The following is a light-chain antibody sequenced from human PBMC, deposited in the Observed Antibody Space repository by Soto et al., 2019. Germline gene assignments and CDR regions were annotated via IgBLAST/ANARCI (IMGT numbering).Light chain of an antibody. V-gene: IGLV3-21*02. Sequence: SYELTQPPSVSVAPGQTARISCGGEKIGSKSVHWYQQKAGQTPELVVYDDSDRPSGIPERFSGSNSGNTASLTITRVEGGDEADYYCQVWDSSSEHVVFGGGTKLNVL. CDR1: KIGSKS. CDR2: DDS. J-gene: IGLJ3*02. CDR3: QVWDSSSEHVV.